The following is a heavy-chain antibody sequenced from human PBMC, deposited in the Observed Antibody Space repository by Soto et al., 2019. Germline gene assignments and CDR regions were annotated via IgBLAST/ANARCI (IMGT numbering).Heavy chain of an antibody. D-gene: IGHD7-27*01. CDR1: GFTFNNYA. V-gene: IGHV3-23*01. Sequence: GGSLRLSCAASGFTFNNYALNWVRQAPGKGLEWVSSISGTGGSTFYAGSAKGRFTISRDNSKNTLFLQMTSLRAEDTAVYYCGKGNSKWGTGDAFDIWGQGIMVTVSS. J-gene: IGHJ3*02. CDR3: GKGNSKWGTGDAFDI. CDR2: ISGTGGST.